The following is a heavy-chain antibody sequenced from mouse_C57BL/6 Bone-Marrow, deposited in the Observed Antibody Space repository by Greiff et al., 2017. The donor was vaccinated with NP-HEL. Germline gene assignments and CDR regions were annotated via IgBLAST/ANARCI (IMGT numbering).Heavy chain of an antibody. CDR3: TTYDYDVRYAMDY. V-gene: IGHV14-4*01. J-gene: IGHJ4*01. CDR1: GFNIKDDY. CDR2: IDPENGDT. Sequence: DVKLQESGAELVRPGASVKLSCTASGFNIKDDYMHWVKQRPEQGLEWIGWIDPENGDTEYASKFQGKATITADTSSNTAYLQLSSLTSEDTAVYYCTTYDYDVRYAMDYWGQGTSVTVSS. D-gene: IGHD2-4*01.